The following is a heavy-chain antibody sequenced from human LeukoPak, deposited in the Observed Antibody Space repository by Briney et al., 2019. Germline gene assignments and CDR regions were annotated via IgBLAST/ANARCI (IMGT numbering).Heavy chain of an antibody. Sequence: ASVKVSCKASGYTFTSYAIHWVRQAPGQRLEWMGWISAGNGNTKYSQNFQGRVTFISNTSATTAFMELSSLRSEDAAVYYCARDSGSGSNDYWGQGTLVSVSS. V-gene: IGHV1-3*01. CDR1: GYTFTSYA. J-gene: IGHJ4*02. D-gene: IGHD1-26*01. CDR2: ISAGNGNT. CDR3: ARDSGSGSNDY.